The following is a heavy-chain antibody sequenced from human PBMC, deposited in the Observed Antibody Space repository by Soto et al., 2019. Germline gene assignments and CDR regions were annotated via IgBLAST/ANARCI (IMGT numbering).Heavy chain of an antibody. Sequence: GGSLRLSCAASGFTFVSYAISCVRHSPLKGLEWVSAISGSGGSTYYADSVKGRFTISRDNSKNTLYLQMNSLRAEDTAVYYCAKLPYNWNYVPWFDPWGQGTLVTVSS. V-gene: IGHV3-23*01. CDR1: GFTFVSYA. CDR2: ISGSGGST. CDR3: AKLPYNWNYVPWFDP. D-gene: IGHD1-7*01. J-gene: IGHJ5*02.